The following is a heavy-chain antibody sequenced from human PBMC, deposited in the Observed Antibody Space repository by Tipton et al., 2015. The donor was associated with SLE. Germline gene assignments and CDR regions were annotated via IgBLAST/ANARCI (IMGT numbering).Heavy chain of an antibody. J-gene: IGHJ4*02. Sequence: TLSLTCAVSGYFISSGSYWGWIRQPPGKGLEWIGSIYHSGRNNYNPSLKSRVTISIDTSKNQFSLKLSSVTAADTAVCYCVVCSPSSCSYFDYWGQGTLVTVSS. CDR2: IYHSGRN. CDR3: VVCSPSSCSYFDY. CDR1: GYFISSGSY. D-gene: IGHD2-2*01. V-gene: IGHV4-38-2*01.